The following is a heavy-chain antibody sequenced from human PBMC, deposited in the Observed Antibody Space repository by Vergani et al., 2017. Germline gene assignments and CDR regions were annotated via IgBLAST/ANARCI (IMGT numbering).Heavy chain of an antibody. CDR3: ARGLVDYDFWSGTYYYYGMDV. CDR2: INHSGST. CDR1: GGSFSGYY. V-gene: IGHV4-34*01. Sequence: QVQLQQWGAGLLKPSETLSLTCAVYGGSFSGYYWSWIRQPPGKGLEWIGEINHSGSTNYNPSLKSRVTISVDTSKNQFSLKLSSVTAADTAVYYCARGLVDYDFWSGTYYYYGMDVWGQGTTVTVSS. D-gene: IGHD3-3*01. J-gene: IGHJ6*02.